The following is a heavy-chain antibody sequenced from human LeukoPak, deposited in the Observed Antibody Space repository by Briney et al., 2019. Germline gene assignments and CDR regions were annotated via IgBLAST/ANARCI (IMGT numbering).Heavy chain of an antibody. J-gene: IGHJ4*02. V-gene: IGHV4-59*01. Sequence: SETLSLTCTVSGGSISTYYWSWIRQPPGKGLEWIGYIYYSGSTNNNPSLKSRVTISVDTSTNQFSLRLSSVTAADTAMYYCARDPSGYGAFDYWGQGTLVTVSS. CDR3: ARDPSGYGAFDY. CDR2: IYYSGST. D-gene: IGHD5-12*01. CDR1: GGSISTYY.